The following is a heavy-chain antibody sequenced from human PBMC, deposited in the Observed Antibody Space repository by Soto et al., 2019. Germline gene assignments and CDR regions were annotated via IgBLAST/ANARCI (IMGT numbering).Heavy chain of an antibody. CDR3: AASLYYYDSEDAFDI. V-gene: IGHV1-3*01. CDR2: INAGNGNT. D-gene: IGHD3-22*01. Sequence: GTSVKASCKASGCTLTRYAMHWVGQAPGQRLEWMGWINAGNGNTKYSQKFQGRVTITRDTSASTAYMELSSLRSEDTAVYYCAASLYYYDSEDAFDIWGQGTMVTVSS. CDR1: GCTLTRYA. J-gene: IGHJ3*02.